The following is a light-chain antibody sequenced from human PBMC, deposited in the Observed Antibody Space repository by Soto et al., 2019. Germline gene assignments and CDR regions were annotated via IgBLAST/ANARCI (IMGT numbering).Light chain of an antibody. CDR3: QQFNNYLLT. Sequence: EIVLTQSPDTLSLSPGERATLSCRASQSVSRTYLAWYQQKPGQAPRLLIYDASNRATGFPDRFSGSGSGTDFTLTISRLEPEDFATYYCQQFNNYLLTFGGGTKVEIK. CDR2: DAS. CDR1: QSVSRTY. J-gene: IGKJ4*01. V-gene: IGKV3D-20*02.